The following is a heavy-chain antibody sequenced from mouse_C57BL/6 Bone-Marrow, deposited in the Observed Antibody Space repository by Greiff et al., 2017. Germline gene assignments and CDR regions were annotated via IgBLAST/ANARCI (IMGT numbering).Heavy chain of an antibody. Sequence: EVTVVESGEGLVKPGGSLKLSCAASGFTFSSYAMSWVRQTPEKRLEWVAYISSGGDYIYYADTVKGRFTISRDNARNTLYLQMSSLKSEDTAMYYCTREGNYGSSPDYWGQGTTLTVSS. CDR3: TREGNYGSSPDY. V-gene: IGHV5-9-1*02. CDR2: ISSGGDYI. D-gene: IGHD1-1*01. CDR1: GFTFSSYA. J-gene: IGHJ2*01.